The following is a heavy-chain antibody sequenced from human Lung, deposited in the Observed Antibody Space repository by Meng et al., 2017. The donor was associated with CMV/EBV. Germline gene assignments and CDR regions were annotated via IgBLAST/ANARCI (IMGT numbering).Heavy chain of an antibody. V-gene: IGHV3-53*01. J-gene: IGHJ4*02. CDR3: ARGVAAALFDY. D-gene: IGHD2-15*01. CDR1: GFTVSSDY. CDR2: IYSTGNT. Sequence: GESLKISCAASGFTVSSDYMSWVRQAPGKGLEWVSVIYSTGNTYYADSVKGRFTISRDNSKNTLYLQMNSLRAEDTAVYYCARGVAAALFDYWGQGTRVNGAS.